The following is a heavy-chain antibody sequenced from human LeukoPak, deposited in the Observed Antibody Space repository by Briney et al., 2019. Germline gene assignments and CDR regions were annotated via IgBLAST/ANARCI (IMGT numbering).Heavy chain of an antibody. CDR1: GYSISSGYY. J-gene: IGHJ4*02. V-gene: IGHV4-38-2*02. D-gene: IGHD3-10*01. CDR3: ARDVVRGVIDY. CDR2: IYHSGST. Sequence: PSETLSLICAVSGYSISSGYYWGWIRQPPGKGLEWIGSIYHSGSTYYNPSLKSRVTILVDTSKNQFSLKLSSVTAADTAVYYCARDVVRGVIDYWGQGTLVTVSS.